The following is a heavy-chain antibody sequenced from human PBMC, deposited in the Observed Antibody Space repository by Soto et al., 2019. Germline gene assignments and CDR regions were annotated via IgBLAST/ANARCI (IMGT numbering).Heavy chain of an antibody. CDR3: ARDVGYGLVDY. D-gene: IGHD5-18*01. J-gene: IGHJ4*02. V-gene: IGHV1-18*01. Sequence: ASVKVSCKASGYAFTSYGISWVRQAPGQGLEWMGWINAYNGNTNYAQKFQGRVTMTTDTSTSTAYMELRSLRSDDTAVYYCARDVGYGLVDYWGQGTLVTVSS. CDR2: INAYNGNT. CDR1: GYAFTSYG.